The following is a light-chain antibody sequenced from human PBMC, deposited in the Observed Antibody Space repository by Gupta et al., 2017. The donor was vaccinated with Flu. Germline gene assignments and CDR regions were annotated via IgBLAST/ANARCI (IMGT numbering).Light chain of an antibody. CDR2: GVS. V-gene: IGKV3-11*01. CDR3: QQRDYGHPPGT. CDR1: QSIDNN. J-gene: IGKJ2*02. Sequence: DIVLTQSPDTLSLSPGERATLSCRASQSIDNNLAWYQQKPGQAPRLLIYGVSNRATGINARFSGSGDGTDFTLTISSREPEDFAVYFCQQRDYGHPPGTFGPGTKMEI.